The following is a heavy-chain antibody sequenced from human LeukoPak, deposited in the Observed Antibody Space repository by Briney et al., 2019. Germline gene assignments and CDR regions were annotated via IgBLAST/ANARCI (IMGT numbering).Heavy chain of an antibody. Sequence: GGSLRLSCAASGFTFDDYGMNWVRQAPGKGLEWVSGINWIGGSTGYADSVKGRFTISRDNAKNSLYLQMNSLRAEDTAFYYCAKNWGSFSWYFDLLGRGTLVTGSS. D-gene: IGHD7-27*01. V-gene: IGHV3-20*04. CDR2: INWIGGST. CDR1: GFTFDDYG. J-gene: IGHJ2*01. CDR3: AKNWGSFSWYFDL.